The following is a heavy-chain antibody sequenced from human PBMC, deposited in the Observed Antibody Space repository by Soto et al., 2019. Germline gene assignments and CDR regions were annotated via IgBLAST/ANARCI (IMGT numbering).Heavy chain of an antibody. CDR3: AKGPHSSGWHYFDY. D-gene: IGHD6-19*01. CDR2: VSGSGTNT. CDR1: VFTFSSYA. J-gene: IGHJ4*02. V-gene: IGHV3-23*01. Sequence: GGSLRLSCAASVFTFSSYAMSWVRQAPGKGLEWVSTVSGSGTNTNYADSVKGRFTVSRDNSENTLYLQMISLRAEDTAIYYCAKGPHSSGWHYFDYWGQGTLVTVSS.